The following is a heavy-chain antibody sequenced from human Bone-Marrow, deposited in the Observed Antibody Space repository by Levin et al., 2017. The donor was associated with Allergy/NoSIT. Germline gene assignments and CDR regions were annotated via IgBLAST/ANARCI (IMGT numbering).Heavy chain of an antibody. D-gene: IGHD1-26*01. CDR2: ISGSGGRT. CDR1: GITFTHYA. CDR3: AKGNRVGATTGYFDY. Sequence: GESLKISCAASGITFTHYAMSWVRQAPGKGLEWVSGISGSGGRTYYADSVKGRFTISRDNSKNTLYLQMNSLRAEDTAVYYCAKGNRVGATTGYFDYWGQGTLVTVSS. V-gene: IGHV3-23*01. J-gene: IGHJ4*02.